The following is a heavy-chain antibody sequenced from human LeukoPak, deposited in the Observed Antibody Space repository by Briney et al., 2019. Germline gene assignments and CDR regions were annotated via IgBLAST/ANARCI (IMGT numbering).Heavy chain of an antibody. V-gene: IGHV3-74*01. CDR2: LPPDELGI. CDR3: VGTIASRGSEY. J-gene: IGHJ4*02. D-gene: IGHD6-6*01. CDR1: GGSISSSSYYW. Sequence: ETLSLTCTVSGGSISSSSYYWMHWVRQAPGMGLVWVSRLPPDELGIIYADSVKGRFTVSRDNAKNTVYLQMNNLRVDDTAMYYCVGTIASRGSEYWGQGALVTVSS.